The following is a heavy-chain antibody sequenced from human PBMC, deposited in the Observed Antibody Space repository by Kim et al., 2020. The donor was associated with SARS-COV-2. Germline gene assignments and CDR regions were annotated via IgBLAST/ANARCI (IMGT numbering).Heavy chain of an antibody. Sequence: SETLSLTCTVSGGSISSSSYYWGWIRQPPGKGLEWIGSIYYSGSTYYNPSLKSRVTISVDTSKNQFSLKLSSVTAADTAVYYCANVDTAYGMLFDYWGQGTLVTVSS. CDR2: IYYSGST. D-gene: IGHD5-18*01. J-gene: IGHJ4*02. CDR3: ANVDTAYGMLFDY. V-gene: IGHV4-39*01. CDR1: GGSISSSSYY.